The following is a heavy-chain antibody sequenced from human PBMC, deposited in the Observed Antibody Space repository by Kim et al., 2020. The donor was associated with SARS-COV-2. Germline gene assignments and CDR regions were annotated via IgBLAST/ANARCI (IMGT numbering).Heavy chain of an antibody. J-gene: IGHJ6*02. CDR2: ISYDGSNK. CDR3: ARVECSSTSCYGWGGDYYYGMDV. D-gene: IGHD2-2*01. Sequence: GGSLRLSCAASGFTFSSYAMHWVRQAPGKGLEWVAVISYDGSNKYYADSVKGRFTISRDNSKNTLYLQMNSLRAEDTAVYYCARVECSSTSCYGWGGDYYYGMDVCGQGTTVTVSS. CDR1: GFTFSSYA. V-gene: IGHV3-30*04.